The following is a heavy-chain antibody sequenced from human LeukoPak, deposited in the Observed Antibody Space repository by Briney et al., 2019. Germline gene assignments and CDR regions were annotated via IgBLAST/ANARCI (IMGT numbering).Heavy chain of an antibody. J-gene: IGHJ4*02. Sequence: ASVKVSCKASGYTFTGYYMHWVRQAPGQGLEWMGWINPNSGGTNYAQKFQGRVTMTTDTSTSTAYMELRSLRSDDTAVYYCARGSWELGIDFDYWGQGTLVTVSS. CDR3: ARGSWELGIDFDY. CDR1: GYTFTGYY. CDR2: INPNSGGT. V-gene: IGHV1-2*02. D-gene: IGHD1-26*01.